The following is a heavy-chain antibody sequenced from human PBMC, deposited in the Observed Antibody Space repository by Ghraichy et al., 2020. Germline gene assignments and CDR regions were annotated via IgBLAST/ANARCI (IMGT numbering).Heavy chain of an antibody. Sequence: GGSLRLSCAASGFTFSSYWMSWVRQAPGKGLEWVANIKQDGSEKYYVDSVKGRFTISRDNAKNSLYLQMNSLRAEDTAVYYCARLFASSWYDAIGYYFDYWGQGTLVTVSS. CDR2: IKQDGSEK. D-gene: IGHD6-13*01. J-gene: IGHJ4*02. CDR1: GFTFSSYW. V-gene: IGHV3-7*03. CDR3: ARLFASSWYDAIGYYFDY.